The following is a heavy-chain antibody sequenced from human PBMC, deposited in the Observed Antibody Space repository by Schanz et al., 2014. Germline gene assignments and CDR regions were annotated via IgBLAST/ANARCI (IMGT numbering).Heavy chain of an antibody. CDR2: INTGSGDT. J-gene: IGHJ6*03. CDR3: ARGGARRFPVVPDAIQGLRGHYYYYYLDV. Sequence: QVQLVQSGAEVKRPGASVKVSCKASEYSFTSYSMHWVRQAPGQRLEWMGWINTGSGDTKYSQNFQGRVTITRDTSASTAYMELRSLRSDDTAVYYCARGGARRFPVVPDAIQGLRGHYYYYYLDVWGKGTTVTASS. V-gene: IGHV1-3*04. CDR1: EYSFTSYS. D-gene: IGHD2-2*02.